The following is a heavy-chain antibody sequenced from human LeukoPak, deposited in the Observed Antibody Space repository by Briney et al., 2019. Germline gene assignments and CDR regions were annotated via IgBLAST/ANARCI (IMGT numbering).Heavy chain of an antibody. Sequence: GGSLRLPCAASGFTVSSNYMSWVRQAPGKGPEWVSAISGSGGSTYYADSVKGRFTISRDNSKNTLYLQMNSLRAEDTAVYCCAKDQAVWGQGTLVTGSS. V-gene: IGHV3-23*01. CDR2: ISGSGGST. J-gene: IGHJ4*02. D-gene: IGHD6-19*01. CDR3: AKDQAV. CDR1: GFTVSSNY.